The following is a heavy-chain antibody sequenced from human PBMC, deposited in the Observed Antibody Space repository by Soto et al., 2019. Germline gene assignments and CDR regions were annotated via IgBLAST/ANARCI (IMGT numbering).Heavy chain of an antibody. J-gene: IGHJ6*03. CDR3: ARLNRSSGWKNYYMDV. CDR2: IYSGGST. V-gene: IGHV3-53*04. Sequence: GGSLRLSCAASGFTVSSNYMSWVRQAPGKGLEWVSVIYSGGSTYYADSVKGRFTISRHNSKNTLYLQMNSLRAEDTAVYYCARLNRSSGWKNYYMDVWGKGTTVTVSS. D-gene: IGHD6-19*01. CDR1: GFTVSSNY.